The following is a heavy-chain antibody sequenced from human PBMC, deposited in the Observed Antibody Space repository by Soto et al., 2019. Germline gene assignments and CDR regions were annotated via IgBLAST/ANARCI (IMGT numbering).Heavy chain of an antibody. CDR1: GYTFTSYY. CDR2: INPSGGST. CDR3: ARERTPDIVVVPAARYYYYGMDV. D-gene: IGHD2-2*01. J-gene: IGHJ6*02. V-gene: IGHV1-46*01. Sequence: ASVKVSCKASGYTFTSYYMHWVRQAPGQGLEWMGIINPSGGSTSYAQKFQGRVTMTRDTSTSTVYMELSSLRSEDTAVYYCARERTPDIVVVPAARYYYYGMDVWGQ.